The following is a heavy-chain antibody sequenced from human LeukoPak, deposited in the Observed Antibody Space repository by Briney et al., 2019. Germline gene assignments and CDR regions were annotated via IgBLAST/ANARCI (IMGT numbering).Heavy chain of an antibody. D-gene: IGHD3-22*01. V-gene: IGHV4-4*07. J-gene: IGHJ4*02. CDR2: IYTSGST. CDR3: ARDGLYYYDSSGLDY. CDR1: GGSISSYY. Sequence: PSETLSLTCTVSGGSISSYYWSWIRQPAGKGPEWIGRIYTSGSTNYNPSLKSRVTMSVDTSKNQFSLKLSSVTAADTAVYYCARDGLYYYDSSGLDYWGQGTLVTVSS.